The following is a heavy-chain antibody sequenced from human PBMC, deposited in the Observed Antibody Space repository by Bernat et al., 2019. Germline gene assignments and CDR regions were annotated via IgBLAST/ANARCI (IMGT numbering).Heavy chain of an antibody. CDR3: AGLGRDYYDSSGYLISGAFDI. CDR2: IYTSGST. Sequence: QVQLQESGPGLVKPSETLSLTCTVSGGSISSYYWSWIRQPAGKGLEWIGRIYTSGSTNYNPSLKSRVTMSVDTSKNQFSLKLSSVTAADTAVYYCAGLGRDYYDSSGYLISGAFDIWGQGTMVTVPS. D-gene: IGHD3-22*01. J-gene: IGHJ3*02. CDR1: GGSISSYY. V-gene: IGHV4-4*07.